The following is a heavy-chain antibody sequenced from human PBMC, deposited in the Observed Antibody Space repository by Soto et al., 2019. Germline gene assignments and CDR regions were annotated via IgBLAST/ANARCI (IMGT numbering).Heavy chain of an antibody. J-gene: IGHJ6*02. D-gene: IGHD3-3*01. CDR1: GFTFSNYA. Sequence: EVQLLESGGGLVQPGGSLRLSCAAAGFTFSNYALTWVRQSPGKGLEWVSTFSGSGGSTYYADSVRGRFTSSRDTSKNTLFLQMNSLRVEDTAIYYCARDWTGDTCPCLDVWGQGTTVAVSS. CDR3: ARDWTGDTCPCLDV. CDR2: FSGSGGST. V-gene: IGHV3-23*01.